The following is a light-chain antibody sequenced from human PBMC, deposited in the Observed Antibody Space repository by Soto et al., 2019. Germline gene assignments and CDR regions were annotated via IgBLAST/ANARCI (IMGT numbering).Light chain of an antibody. Sequence: GLSQSPGPLSLTTGERATLSCRASQSVSNTYLAWYQQKPGQAPRLLIYAASSRATGIPDRFSGSGSGTEFTLTISSLQSEDFAVYYCQQYINWPRTFGQGTMVDI. CDR1: QSVSNTY. CDR3: QQYINWPRT. CDR2: AAS. J-gene: IGKJ1*01. V-gene: IGKV3-20*01.